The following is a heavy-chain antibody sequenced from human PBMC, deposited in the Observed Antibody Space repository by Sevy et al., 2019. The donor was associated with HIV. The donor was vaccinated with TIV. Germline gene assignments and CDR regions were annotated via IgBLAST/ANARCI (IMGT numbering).Heavy chain of an antibody. CDR3: AKDLERRRYYYYVIDV. J-gene: IGHJ6*02. CDR1: GFIFSEYA. D-gene: IGHD1-1*01. V-gene: IGHV3-9*01. Sequence: GGSLRLSCAASGFIFSEYAMHWVRQAPGNGLEWVSGISYNRVSIGYADSVKGRFTISRDNAKNLLFLQMNSLRPEDTALYYCAKDLERRRYYYYVIDVWGRGTTVTVSS. CDR2: ISYNRVSI.